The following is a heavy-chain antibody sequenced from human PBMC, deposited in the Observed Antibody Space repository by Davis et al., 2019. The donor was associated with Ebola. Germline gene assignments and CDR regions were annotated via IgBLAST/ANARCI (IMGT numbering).Heavy chain of an antibody. V-gene: IGHV1-18*01. Sequence: ASVKVSCKASGYTFTSYAMHWVRQAPGQRLEWMGWISAYNGNTNYAQKLQGRVTMTTDTSTSTAYMELRSLRSDDTAVYYCARGGHQYYDFWSGYYNSDYWGQGTLVTVSS. CDR1: GYTFTSYA. J-gene: IGHJ4*02. CDR2: ISAYNGNT. D-gene: IGHD3-3*01. CDR3: ARGGHQYYDFWSGYYNSDY.